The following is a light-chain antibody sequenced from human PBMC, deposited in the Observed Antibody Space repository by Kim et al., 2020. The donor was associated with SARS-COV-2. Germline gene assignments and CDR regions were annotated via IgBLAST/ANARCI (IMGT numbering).Light chain of an antibody. CDR2: KVS. J-gene: IGKJ3*01. CDR1: QSLVYRDGNIY. Sequence: PAPNPCRASQSLVYRDGNIYLNWFHQRPGQSPRRLIYKVSNRDSGVPDRFSGSGSGTDFTLQISRVEAEDVGVYYCMQGTHWPFTFGPGTKVDIK. CDR3: MQGTHWPFT. V-gene: IGKV2-30*01.